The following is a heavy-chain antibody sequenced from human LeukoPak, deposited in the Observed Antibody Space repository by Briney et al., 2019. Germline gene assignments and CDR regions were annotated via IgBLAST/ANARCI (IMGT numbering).Heavy chain of an antibody. D-gene: IGHD3-9*01. V-gene: IGHV1-24*01. J-gene: IGHJ4*02. Sequence: GASVKVSCKVSGCSITELSTHWVRQAPGKGLEWMGGFDPGSGEIIYEQKFQGRVTMIEDTSTDTAYMELSSLRSEDTALYYCATGTHYDLLPYWGQGTPVTVSS. CDR2: FDPGSGEI. CDR1: GCSITELS. CDR3: ATGTHYDLLPY.